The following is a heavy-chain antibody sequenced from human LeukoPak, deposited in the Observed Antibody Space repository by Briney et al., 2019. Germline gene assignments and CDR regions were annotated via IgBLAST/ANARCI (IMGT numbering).Heavy chain of an antibody. CDR3: ARETSHSYGLDY. V-gene: IGHV3-21*01. CDR2: ISSSSSYI. Sequence: PGGSLRLSCAASGFTFSSYSMNWVRQAPGKGLEWVSSISSSSSYIYYADSVKGRFTISRDNAKNSLYLQMNSLRAEDTAVYYCARETSHSYGLDYWGQGTLVTVSS. CDR1: GFTFSSYS. D-gene: IGHD5-18*01. J-gene: IGHJ4*02.